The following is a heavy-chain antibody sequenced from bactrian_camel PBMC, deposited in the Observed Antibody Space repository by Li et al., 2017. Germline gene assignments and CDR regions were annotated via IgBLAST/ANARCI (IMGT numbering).Heavy chain of an antibody. CDR2: INTDGSV. D-gene: IGHD2*01. CDR3: AAGTNTCPYCSGGSCYSTY. Sequence: HVQLVESGGGSVQPGGSLGLSCAHPGHTIGAYSMAWWRQRLGNERAGVATINTDGSVRYADFVKDRFTISKDNAKNTLYLQMNSLKPEDTAMYYCAAGTNTCPYCSGGSCYSTYWGQGTQVTVS. V-gene: IGHV3S55*01. CDR1: GHTIGAYS. J-gene: IGHJ4*01.